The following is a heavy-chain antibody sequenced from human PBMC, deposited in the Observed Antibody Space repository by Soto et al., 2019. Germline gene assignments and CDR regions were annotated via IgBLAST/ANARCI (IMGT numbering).Heavy chain of an antibody. V-gene: IGHV3-30*18. J-gene: IGHJ5*02. D-gene: IGHD6-6*01. CDR3: AKDLLPYSSSSWFEP. CDR1: GCTFSSYG. Sequence: QVQLVESGGGVVQPGRSLRLSCAASGCTFSSYGMHWVRQAPGKGLEWVAVISYDGSNKYYADSVKGRFTISRDNSKNTLYLQMNSLRAEDTAVYYCAKDLLPYSSSSWFEPWGQGTLVTVSS. CDR2: ISYDGSNK.